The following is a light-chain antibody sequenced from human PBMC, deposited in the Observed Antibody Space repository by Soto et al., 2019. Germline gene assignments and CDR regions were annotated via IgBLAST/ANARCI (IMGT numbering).Light chain of an antibody. CDR1: SGSIASHY. Sequence: NFMLTQPHSMSESPGKTITISCTRSSGSIASHYVQWYQQRPGSAPTTVIYEDKRRPSGVPDRFSGSIDSSSNSASLTISTLHAEDEAEYYCSSYTTSSTVVFGGGTKLTVL. CDR2: EDK. J-gene: IGLJ2*01. V-gene: IGLV6-57*04. CDR3: SSYTTSSTVV.